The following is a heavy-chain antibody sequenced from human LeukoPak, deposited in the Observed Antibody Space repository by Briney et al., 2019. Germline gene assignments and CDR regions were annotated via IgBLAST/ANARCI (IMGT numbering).Heavy chain of an antibody. V-gene: IGHV4-39*07. CDR1: GGSISSSSYY. J-gene: IGHJ4*02. CDR3: ARVVYDSSTYPKSYFDF. Sequence: SETLFLTCTVSGGSISSSSYYWGWIRQPPGKGLEWIGSIYYRGINYYNPSLKSRVTISVDTSKNQFSLELSSVTAADTAVYYCARVVYDSSTYPKSYFDFWGQGTLVTVSS. D-gene: IGHD3-22*01. CDR2: IYYRGIN.